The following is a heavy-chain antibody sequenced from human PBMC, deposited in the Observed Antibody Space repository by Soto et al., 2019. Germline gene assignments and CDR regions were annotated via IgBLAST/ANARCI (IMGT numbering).Heavy chain of an antibody. Sequence: EVQLLESGGGLVQPGGSLRLSCAASGFSFSNYAMNWVRQAPGKGLEWVSFISGSGSTTYYTDSVKGRFTISRDKSMNPLYLQMNSRRVEDAAVYYCAKDRVVDGVYSLDYWGQGTLVTVSS. CDR2: ISGSGSTT. D-gene: IGHD2-8*01. V-gene: IGHV3-23*01. J-gene: IGHJ4*02. CDR1: GFSFSNYA. CDR3: AKDRVVDGVYSLDY.